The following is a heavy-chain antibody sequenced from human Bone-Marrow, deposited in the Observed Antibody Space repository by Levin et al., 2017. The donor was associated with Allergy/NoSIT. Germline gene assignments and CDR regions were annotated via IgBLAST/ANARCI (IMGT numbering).Heavy chain of an antibody. Sequence: PGEPLKISCKASGYTFTSYAMNWVRQAPGQGLEWMGWINTNTGNPTYAQGFTGRFVFSLDTSVSTAYLQISSLKAEDTAVYYCARGSPYCSSTSCHTLSYFDYWGQGTLVTVSS. CDR3: ARGSPYCSSTSCHTLSYFDY. D-gene: IGHD2-2*02. J-gene: IGHJ4*02. CDR2: INTNTGNP. V-gene: IGHV7-4-1*02. CDR1: GYTFTSYA.